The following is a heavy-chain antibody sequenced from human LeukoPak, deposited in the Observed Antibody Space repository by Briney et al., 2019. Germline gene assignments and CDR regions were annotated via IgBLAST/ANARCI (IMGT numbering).Heavy chain of an antibody. D-gene: IGHD3-10*01. CDR1: GGSFSGYY. CDR2: INHSGST. J-gene: IGHJ6*02. Sequence: SETLSLTCAVYGGSFSGYYWSWIRQPSGKGLEWIGEINHSGSTNYNPSLKSRVTISVDTSKNQFSLKLSSVTAADTAVYYCARATRGDRDVWGQGTTVTVSS. CDR3: ARATRGDRDV. V-gene: IGHV4-34*01.